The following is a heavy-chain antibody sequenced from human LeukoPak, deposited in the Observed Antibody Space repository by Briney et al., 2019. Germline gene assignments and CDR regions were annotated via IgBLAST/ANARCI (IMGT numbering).Heavy chain of an antibody. J-gene: IGHJ3*02. V-gene: IGHV1-2*02. CDR1: GYTFTSYA. CDR3: AREFYYGGNSGAFDI. Sequence: ASVKVSCKASGYTFTSYAIHWVRQAPGQGLEWMGWINPKSGGTNYAQKFQGRVAMTRDTSISTAYMELSRLRSDDTAVYYCAREFYYGGNSGAFDIWGQGTMVTVSS. CDR2: INPKSGGT. D-gene: IGHD4-23*01.